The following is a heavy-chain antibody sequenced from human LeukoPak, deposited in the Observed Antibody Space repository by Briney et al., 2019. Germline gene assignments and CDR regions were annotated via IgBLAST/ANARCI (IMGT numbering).Heavy chain of an antibody. D-gene: IGHD3-10*01. CDR1: GYTLTELS. CDR2: FDPEDGET. CDR3: APANYYGSGSSDY. Sequence: ASVTVSCKVSGYTLTELSMHWVRQAPGKGLEWMGGFDPEDGETIYAQKFQGRVTMTEDTSTDTAYMELSSLRSEDTAVYYCAPANYYGSGSSDYWGQGTLVTVSS. V-gene: IGHV1-24*01. J-gene: IGHJ4*02.